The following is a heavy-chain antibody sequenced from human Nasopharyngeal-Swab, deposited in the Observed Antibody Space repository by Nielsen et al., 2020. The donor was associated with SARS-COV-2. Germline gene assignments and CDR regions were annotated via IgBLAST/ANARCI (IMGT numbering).Heavy chain of an antibody. D-gene: IGHD2-2*01. CDR3: ARRTGYCSSTSCYGNAFDI. CDR1: GGSIISYY. V-gene: IGHV4-59*08. J-gene: IGHJ3*02. Sequence: SETLSLTCTVSGGSIISYYWSWVRQPPGKGLEWIGYIFYNGNTHYNPSLKSRVTISVDTSKNQFSLKLSSVTAADTAVYYCARRTGYCSSTSCYGNAFDIWGQGTMVTVSS. CDR2: IFYNGNT.